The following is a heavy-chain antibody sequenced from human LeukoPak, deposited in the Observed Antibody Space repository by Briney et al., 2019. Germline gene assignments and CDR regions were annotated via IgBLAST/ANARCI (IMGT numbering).Heavy chain of an antibody. J-gene: IGHJ4*02. Sequence: GRFTISRDNAKNSLYLQMNSLRAEDTAVYYCARSRPSGWYTVEYYFDYWGQGTLVTVSS. CDR3: ARSRPSGWYTVEYYFDY. V-gene: IGHV3-11*06. D-gene: IGHD6-19*01.